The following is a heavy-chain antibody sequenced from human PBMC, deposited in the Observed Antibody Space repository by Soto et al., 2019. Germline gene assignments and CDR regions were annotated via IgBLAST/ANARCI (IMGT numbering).Heavy chain of an antibody. Sequence: QVQLQESGPGLVKPSETLSLSCTVSGGSISSHYWSWIRQSPGKGLEWIGYIYDSGSTNYNPSLKSRVSISVDTSKNQFSLELSSVTAADTAVYYCARLSPENFIVGYFDLWGRGTLVTVSS. D-gene: IGHD1-7*01. CDR2: IYDSGST. V-gene: IGHV4-59*11. CDR3: ARLSPENFIVGYFDL. CDR1: GGSISSHY. J-gene: IGHJ2*01.